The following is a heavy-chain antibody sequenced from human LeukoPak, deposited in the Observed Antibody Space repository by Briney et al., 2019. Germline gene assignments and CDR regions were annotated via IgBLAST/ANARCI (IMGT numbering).Heavy chain of an antibody. J-gene: IGHJ6*02. CDR1: GFTFSSYS. CDR3: ARAGGPAAMIYYYGMDV. V-gene: IGHV3-21*01. D-gene: IGHD2-2*01. Sequence: GGSLRLSCVVSGFTFSSYSMNWVRQAPGKGLEWVSSISSSSSYIYYADSVKGRFTISRDNAKNSLYLQMNSLRAEDTAVYYCARAGGPAAMIYYYGMDVWGQGTTVTVSS. CDR2: ISSSSSYI.